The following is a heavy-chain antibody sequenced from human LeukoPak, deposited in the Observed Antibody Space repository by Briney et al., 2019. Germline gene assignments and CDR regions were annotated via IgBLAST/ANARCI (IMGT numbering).Heavy chain of an antibody. CDR2: ISYDGSNK. Sequence: PGRSLRLSCAASGFTFSSYGMHWVRQAPGKGLEWVAVISYDGSNKYYADSVKGRFTISRDNSKNTLYLQMNSLRAEDTAVYYCAKKFVGGSLFWGQGTLVTVSS. D-gene: IGHD2-21*01. J-gene: IGHJ4*02. CDR3: AKKFVGGSLF. CDR1: GFTFSSYG. V-gene: IGHV3-30*18.